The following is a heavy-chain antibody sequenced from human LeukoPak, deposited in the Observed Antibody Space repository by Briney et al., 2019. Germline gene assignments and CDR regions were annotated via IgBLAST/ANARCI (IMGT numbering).Heavy chain of an antibody. V-gene: IGHV4-39*07. J-gene: IGHJ4*02. Sequence: PSETLSLTCTVSGGSISSSSYYWGWIRQPPGKGLEWIGRISASGSSNYNPSLKSRVTMSVDTSKNQFSLRLSSVTAADTAVYYCARLGLDWNDTPFDYWGQGTLVTVSS. CDR2: ISASGSS. CDR1: GGSISSSSYY. CDR3: ARLGLDWNDTPFDY. D-gene: IGHD1-1*01.